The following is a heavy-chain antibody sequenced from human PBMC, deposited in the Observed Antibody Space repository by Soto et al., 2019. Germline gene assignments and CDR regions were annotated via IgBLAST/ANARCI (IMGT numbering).Heavy chain of an antibody. V-gene: IGHV3-23*04. CDR1: GFTFNCCA. Sequence: EVQLVGSGGGLVQPGGSLRLSCAASGFTFNCCAMSWVRLAPGKGLEWVANINDIATTTNYADSVKGRFTISRDQSKNPLYLLMNNLRAEDTAVYFCAKQVRLLPSNYYFDSWAQGTQVTVSS. CDR2: INDIATTT. D-gene: IGHD3-10*01. J-gene: IGHJ4*02. CDR3: AKQVRLLPSNYYFDS.